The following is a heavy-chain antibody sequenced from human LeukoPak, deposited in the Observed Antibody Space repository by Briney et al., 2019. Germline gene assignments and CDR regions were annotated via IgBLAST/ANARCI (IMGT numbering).Heavy chain of an antibody. D-gene: IGHD5-12*01. V-gene: IGHV1-18*01. CDR2: ISAYNGNT. CDR3: ARGTARSSAYDPSDY. J-gene: IGHJ4*02. CDR1: GYTFTNYG. Sequence: ASVKVSCKASGYTFTNYGINWVRQAPGQGLQWMAWISAYNGNTNYAQNLRGRVTMTTDTSTSTAYMELKSLRSDDTAVYYCARGTARSSAYDPSDYWGQGTLVTVSS.